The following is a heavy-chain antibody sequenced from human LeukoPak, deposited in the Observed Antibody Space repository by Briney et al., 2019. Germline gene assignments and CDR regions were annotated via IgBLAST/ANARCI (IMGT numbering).Heavy chain of an antibody. CDR1: GFTFSSYG. Sequence: GGSLRLSCAASGFTFSSYGMNWVRQAPGKGLEWVSYISTSSSTIYYADSVKGRFTISRDNAKNSLYLQMNSLRVEDTAVYYCAREAAPDHPWGQGTLVTVSS. CDR3: AREAAPDHP. J-gene: IGHJ5*02. D-gene: IGHD6-13*01. CDR2: ISTSSSTI. V-gene: IGHV3-48*01.